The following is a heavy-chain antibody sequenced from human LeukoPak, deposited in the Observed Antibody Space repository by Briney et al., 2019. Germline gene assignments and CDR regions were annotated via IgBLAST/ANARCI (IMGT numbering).Heavy chain of an antibody. Sequence: GGSLRLSCAASGFTFSSYTMNWVRQAPGKGLEWVSSISSSSYIYYANSVKGRLTISRDNAKNSLDLQMNSLRAEDTAVYYCARDPTPRYCSGGSCYTHYGMDVWGQGTTVTVSS. CDR2: ISSSSYI. CDR3: ARDPTPRYCSGGSCYTHYGMDV. J-gene: IGHJ6*02. V-gene: IGHV3-21*01. CDR1: GFTFSSYT. D-gene: IGHD2-15*01.